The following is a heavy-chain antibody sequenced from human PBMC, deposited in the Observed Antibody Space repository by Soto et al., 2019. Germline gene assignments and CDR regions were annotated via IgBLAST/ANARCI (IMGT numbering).Heavy chain of an antibody. V-gene: IGHV4-59*01. Sequence: SETLSLTCTVSGGSISSYYWSWIRQPPGKGLEWIGYIYYSGSTNYNPSLKSRVTISVDTSKNQFSLKLSSVTAADTAVYYCARAPRIAYYFDYWGQGTLVTVSS. J-gene: IGHJ4*02. D-gene: IGHD6-13*01. CDR2: IYYSGST. CDR3: ARAPRIAYYFDY. CDR1: GGSISSYY.